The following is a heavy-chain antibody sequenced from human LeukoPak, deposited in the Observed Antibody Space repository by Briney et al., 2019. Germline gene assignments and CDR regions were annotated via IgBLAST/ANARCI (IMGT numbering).Heavy chain of an antibody. D-gene: IGHD1-26*01. J-gene: IGHJ4*02. V-gene: IGHV4-39*07. Sequence: SETLSLTCTASGGSISSSSYYWGWIRQPPGKGLEWIGSIYYSGSTYYNPSLKSRVTISVDTSKNQFSLKLSSVTAADTAVYYCARCGARSGSYRHDYWGQGTLVTVSS. CDR1: GGSISSSSYY. CDR3: ARCGARSGSYRHDY. CDR2: IYYSGST.